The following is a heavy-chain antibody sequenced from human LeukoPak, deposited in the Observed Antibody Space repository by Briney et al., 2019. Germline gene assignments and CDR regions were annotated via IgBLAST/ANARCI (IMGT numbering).Heavy chain of an antibody. Sequence: PGGSLRLSCAASGFTFSSYSMNWVRQAPGKGLEWVSSISSSSSYIYYADSVKGRFTISRDNAKNSLYLQMNSLRAEDTAVYYCARERSASQRVDYWGQGTLVTVSS. CDR1: GFTFSSYS. V-gene: IGHV3-21*01. CDR2: ISSSSSYI. J-gene: IGHJ4*02. CDR3: ARERSASQRVDY. D-gene: IGHD6-25*01.